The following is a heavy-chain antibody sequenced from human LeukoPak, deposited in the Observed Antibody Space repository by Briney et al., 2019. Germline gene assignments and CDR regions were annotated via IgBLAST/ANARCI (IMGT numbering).Heavy chain of an antibody. Sequence: PSETLSLTCNVSGISIGSHYWSWFRQSPGMGLEWIGCVYNSGTTTYHPSLTRRVSISVDPSANQYSLKMTSVTAADTAIYYCARGAFWGQGILVTVSS. CDR2: VYNSGTT. V-gene: IGHV4-59*11. J-gene: IGHJ4*02. CDR1: GISIGSHY. CDR3: ARGAF.